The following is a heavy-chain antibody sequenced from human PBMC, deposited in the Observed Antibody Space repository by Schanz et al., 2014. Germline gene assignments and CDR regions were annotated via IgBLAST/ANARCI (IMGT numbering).Heavy chain of an antibody. CDR3: VRDTDYHFDY. V-gene: IGHV3-74*01. J-gene: IGHJ4*02. CDR1: GFTFSDSW. CDR2: TSNDGSFT. Sequence: EVQLVESGGGLVQPGGSLRLSCAASGFTFSDSWMHWVRQAPGKGLVWVSRTSNDGSFTTFADSVKGRFTTSRDNAKNTLYLQMNSLRAEDTAVYYCVRDTDYHFDYWGQGTLVTVSS. D-gene: IGHD4-17*01.